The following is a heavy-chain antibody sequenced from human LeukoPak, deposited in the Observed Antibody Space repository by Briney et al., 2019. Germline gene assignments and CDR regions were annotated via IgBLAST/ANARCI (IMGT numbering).Heavy chain of an antibody. V-gene: IGHV3-48*01. D-gene: IGHD6-13*01. CDR3: ARDWDSTIDY. CDR2: ISSSSSTI. Sequence: GGSLRLSCAASGFTFSSYSMNWVRQAPGKGLEWVSYISSSSSTIYYADSVKGRFTISRDNAKNSLYLQMNSLRAEDTAVYYCARDWDSTIDYWGQGTLVTVSS. CDR1: GFTFSSYS. J-gene: IGHJ4*02.